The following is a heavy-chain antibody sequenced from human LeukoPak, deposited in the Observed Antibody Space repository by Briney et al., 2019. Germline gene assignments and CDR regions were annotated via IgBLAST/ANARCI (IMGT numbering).Heavy chain of an antibody. CDR3: ARGGGWLPES. CDR2: IKGDGTEK. D-gene: IGHD4-23*01. CDR1: EFTFSDYW. Sequence: GGSVRLSCGASEFTFSDYWMSWVRQAPGKGLEWVAIIKGDGTEKKYVDSVKGRFTISRDNARKSVYLQMDSVRVEDTAVYYCARGGGWLPESWGLGTLVTVSS. J-gene: IGHJ5*01. V-gene: IGHV3-7*01.